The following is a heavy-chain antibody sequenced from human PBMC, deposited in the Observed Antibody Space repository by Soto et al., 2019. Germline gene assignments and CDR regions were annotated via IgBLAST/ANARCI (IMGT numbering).Heavy chain of an antibody. CDR1: GVPFSNFW. CDR3: ASHGSGDYFWFDP. D-gene: IGHD4-17*01. CDR2: ASPDGSST. Sequence: GGPMRQSCAASGVPFSNFWVHWVRQAPGKGLVWVSRASPDGSSTSYADSVKGRFTISRDNAKNMLYMEMNSLRAEDTAVYYCASHGSGDYFWFDPWGQGTLVTVSS. J-gene: IGHJ5*02. V-gene: IGHV3-74*01.